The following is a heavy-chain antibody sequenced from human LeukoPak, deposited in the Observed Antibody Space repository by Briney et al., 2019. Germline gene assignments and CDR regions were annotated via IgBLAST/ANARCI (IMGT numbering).Heavy chain of an antibody. D-gene: IGHD6-13*01. J-gene: IGHJ4*02. Sequence: GGSLRLSCAASGFTFSSYAINWVRQAPGKGLEWVSYISSSSSTIYYADSVKGRFTISRDDAKNSLYLQMNSLRAEDTAVYYCARDNLRIAAAGHFDYWGQGTLVTVSS. V-gene: IGHV3-48*04. CDR3: ARDNLRIAAAGHFDY. CDR2: ISSSSSTI. CDR1: GFTFSSYA.